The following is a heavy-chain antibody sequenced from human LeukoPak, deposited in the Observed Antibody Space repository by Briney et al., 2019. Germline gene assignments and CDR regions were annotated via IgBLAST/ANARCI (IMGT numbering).Heavy chain of an antibody. J-gene: IGHJ1*01. CDR2: IYSDGST. V-gene: IGHV3-53*01. CDR3: ARAYDSGSYIPLGY. Sequence: GGSPRLACAASGFIVSSNSMSWVRQAPGKGLEWVSVIYSDGSTYYADSVKGRFTISRDSSKNTLYLQMNSLRVEDTALYYCARAYDSGSYIPLGYWGQGTLITVSS. CDR1: GFIVSSNS. D-gene: IGHD3-10*01.